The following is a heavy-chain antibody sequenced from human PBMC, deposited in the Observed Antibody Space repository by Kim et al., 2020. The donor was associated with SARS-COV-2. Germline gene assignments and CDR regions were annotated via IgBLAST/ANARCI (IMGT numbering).Heavy chain of an antibody. CDR1: GGSISSSSYY. CDR2: IYYSGST. V-gene: IGHV4-39*01. Sequence: SETLSLTCTVSGGSISSSSYYWGWIRQPPGKGLEWIGSIYYSGSTYYNPSLKSRVTISVDTSKNQFSLKLSSVTAADTAVYYCARLQDVAVAGHYWGQGTLVTVSS. D-gene: IGHD6-19*01. CDR3: ARLQDVAVAGHY. J-gene: IGHJ4*02.